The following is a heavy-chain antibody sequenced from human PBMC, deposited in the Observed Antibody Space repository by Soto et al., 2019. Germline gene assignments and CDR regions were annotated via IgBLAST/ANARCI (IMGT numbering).Heavy chain of an antibody. CDR2: IYYSGGT. CDR3: ARGILYGDPGWFDP. J-gene: IGHJ5*02. D-gene: IGHD4-17*01. Sequence: SETLSLTCTVSGGSISSGDYYWSWIRQPPGKGLEWIGYIYYSGGTYYNPSLKSRVTISVDTSKNQFSLKLSSVTAADTAVYYCARGILYGDPGWFDPWGQGTLVTVS. V-gene: IGHV4-30-4*01. CDR1: GGSISSGDYY.